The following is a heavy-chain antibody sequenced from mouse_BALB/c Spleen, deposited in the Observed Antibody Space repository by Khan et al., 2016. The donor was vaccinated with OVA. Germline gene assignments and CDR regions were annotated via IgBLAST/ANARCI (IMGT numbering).Heavy chain of an antibody. Sequence: LVESGPELKKPGETVKISCKASGYTFTNYGMNWVKQAPGKGLKWMGWINTYTGEPTYADDFKGRFAFSLETSASTAYLQINNLKNEDTATYFCASGDYWYFDVWGAGTTVTVSS. CDR1: GYTFTNYG. D-gene: IGHD2-13*01. CDR3: ASGDYWYFDV. CDR2: INTYTGEP. V-gene: IGHV9-3-1*01. J-gene: IGHJ1*01.